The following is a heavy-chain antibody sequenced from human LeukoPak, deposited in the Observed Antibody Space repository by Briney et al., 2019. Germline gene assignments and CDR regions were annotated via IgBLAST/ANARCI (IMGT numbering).Heavy chain of an antibody. CDR3: AKAVNSVYDSSGPI. V-gene: IGHV3-30*04. Sequence: GGSLRLSCTASGFTFGDYAMSWVRQAPGKGLEWVAVISYDGSNKYYADSVKGRFTISRDNSKNTLYLQMNSLRAEDTAVYCCAKAVNSVYDSSGPIWGQGTMVTVSS. D-gene: IGHD3-22*01. CDR1: GFTFGDYA. J-gene: IGHJ3*02. CDR2: ISYDGSNK.